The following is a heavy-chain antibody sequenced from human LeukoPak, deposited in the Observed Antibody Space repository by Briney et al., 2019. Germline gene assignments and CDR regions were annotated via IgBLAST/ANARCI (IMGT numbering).Heavy chain of an antibody. V-gene: IGHV4-39*01. Sequence: TTSETLSLTCTVSGGSISSSSYYWGWIRQPPGKGLEWIGSIYYSGSTYYNPSLKSRVTISVDTSKNQFSLKLSSVTAADTAVYYCARHVREWATVTTQYYMDVWGKGTTVTISS. CDR1: GGSISSSSYY. J-gene: IGHJ6*03. CDR3: ARHVREWATVTTQYYMDV. D-gene: IGHD4-17*01. CDR2: IYYSGST.